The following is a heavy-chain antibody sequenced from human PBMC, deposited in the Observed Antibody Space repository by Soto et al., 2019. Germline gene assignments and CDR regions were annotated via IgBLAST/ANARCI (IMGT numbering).Heavy chain of an antibody. CDR1: GFTFSSYS. J-gene: IGHJ4*02. V-gene: IGHV3-48*01. CDR3: ARPFGYSYGPFDY. CDR2: ISSSSSTI. Sequence: GGSLRLSCAASGFTFSSYSMNWVRQAPGKGLEWVSYISSSSSTIYYADSVKGRFTISRDNAKNSLYLQMNSLRAEDTAVYYCARPFGYSYGPFDYWGQGTLVTVSS. D-gene: IGHD5-18*01.